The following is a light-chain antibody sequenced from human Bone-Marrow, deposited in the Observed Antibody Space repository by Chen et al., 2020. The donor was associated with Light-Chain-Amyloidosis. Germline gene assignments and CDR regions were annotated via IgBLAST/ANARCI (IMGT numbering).Light chain of an antibody. CDR2: EVS. Sequence: QSALTQPPSASGSPGQSVTISCPGTSSDVGGYNYVSWYQQHPGKAPKLMIYEVSKRPSGVPDRFSGTKSGNTASLTVSGLQAEDEADYYCSSYAGSNNWVVFGGGTKLTVL. CDR1: SSDVGGYNY. V-gene: IGLV2-8*01. J-gene: IGLJ2*01. CDR3: SSYAGSNNWVV.